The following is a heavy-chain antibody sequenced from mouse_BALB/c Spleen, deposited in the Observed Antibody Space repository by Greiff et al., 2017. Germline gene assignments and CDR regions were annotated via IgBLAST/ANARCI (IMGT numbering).Heavy chain of an antibody. CDR1: GFNIKDTY. CDR3: ARDYGNPWFAY. V-gene: IGHV14-3*02. J-gene: IGHJ3*01. D-gene: IGHD2-1*01. CDR2: IDPANGNT. Sequence: VHVKQSGAELVKPGASVKLSCTASGFNIKDTYMHWVKQRPEQGLEWIGRIDPANGNTKYDPKFQGKATITADTSSNTAYLQLSSLTSEDTAVYYCARDYGNPWFAYWGQGTLVTVSA.